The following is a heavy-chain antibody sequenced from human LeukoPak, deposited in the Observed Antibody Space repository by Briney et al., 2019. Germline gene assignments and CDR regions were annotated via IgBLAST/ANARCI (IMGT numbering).Heavy chain of an antibody. J-gene: IGHJ3*02. CDR1: GGSISSGSYY. CDR2: IYTSGST. Sequence: PSETLSLTCTVSGGSISSGSYYWSWIRQPAGKGLEWIGRIYTSGSTNYNPSLKSRVTISVDTSKNQFSLKLSSVTAADTAVYYCARGLPWSHGLGHAFDIWGQGTMVTVSS. V-gene: IGHV4-61*02. CDR3: ARGLPWSHGLGHAFDI. D-gene: IGHD3/OR15-3a*01.